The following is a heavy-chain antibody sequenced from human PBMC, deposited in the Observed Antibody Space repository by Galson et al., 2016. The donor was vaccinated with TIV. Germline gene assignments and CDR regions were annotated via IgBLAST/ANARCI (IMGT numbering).Heavy chain of an antibody. J-gene: IGHJ4*02. Sequence: VRLTPGKGLEWVANIKEDGREEYYGDSVTGRFTVSRDNARNSLFLQMTSLRADDTAIYYCAREKAVGPALLDFWGQGVPVTVSP. CDR2: IKEDGREE. D-gene: IGHD2-15*01. V-gene: IGHV3-7*01. CDR3: AREKAVGPALLDF.